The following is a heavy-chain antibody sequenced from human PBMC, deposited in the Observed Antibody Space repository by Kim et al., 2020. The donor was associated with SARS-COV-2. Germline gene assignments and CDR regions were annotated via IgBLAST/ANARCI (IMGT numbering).Heavy chain of an antibody. CDR1: GGSITSSNW. V-gene: IGHV4-4*02. Sequence: SETLSLTCAVSGGSITSSNWWSWVRQPPGKGLEWIGEIHYGGIGRIYHSGSTNYNPSLKSRVTISVDKSKNQLSLKLTSVTAADTAGYYCATLRYPEYASYYGLDVWGQGTTVTVSS. CDR2: IHYGGIGRIYHSGST. D-gene: IGHD3-9*01. CDR3: ATLRYPEYASYYGLDV. J-gene: IGHJ6*02.